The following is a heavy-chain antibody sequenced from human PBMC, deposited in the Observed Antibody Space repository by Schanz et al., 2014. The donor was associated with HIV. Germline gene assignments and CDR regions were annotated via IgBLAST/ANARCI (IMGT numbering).Heavy chain of an antibody. J-gene: IGHJ1*01. Sequence: QVQLQESGPGVVKPSETLSLTCTVSGGSISSSGYYWGWIRQPPGKGLEWIGSTYYSGSTYYNPSLKGRVAVSVDTSKHHFSLNLSSVTAADTAVYYCARHAIVGATTGEFWGQGTLVTVSS. CDR2: TYYSGST. V-gene: IGHV4-39*01. CDR3: ARHAIVGATTGEF. D-gene: IGHD1-26*01. CDR1: GGSISSSGYY.